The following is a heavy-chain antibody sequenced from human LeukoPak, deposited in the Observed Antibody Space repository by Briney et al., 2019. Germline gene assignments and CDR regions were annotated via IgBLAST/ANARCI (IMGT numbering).Heavy chain of an antibody. D-gene: IGHD1-26*01. Sequence: GESLNISCRGSGYIFATHWIGWVRQLPGKGLEWMGIIYPGDSDIRYSPSFQGQVTISADKSISTAYLQWSSLKASDTAMYYCAIRYSGSYNDYWGQGTLVTVSS. J-gene: IGHJ4*02. CDR2: IYPGDSDI. CDR1: GYIFATHW. V-gene: IGHV5-51*01. CDR3: AIRYSGSYNDY.